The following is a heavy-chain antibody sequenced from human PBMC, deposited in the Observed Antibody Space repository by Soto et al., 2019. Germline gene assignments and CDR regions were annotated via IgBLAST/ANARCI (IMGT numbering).Heavy chain of an antibody. Sequence: QVQLVQSGAEVKKPGASVKVSCKASGYTFTNSGISWVRQAPGQGLEWMGWISTDNGNTNYAQHLQGRVSMTTDTSSSTAYMDLVSLRSDDTAVYYCARDQGITTFGVYSMYYSGMDVWGQGTTVTVSS. J-gene: IGHJ6*02. V-gene: IGHV1-18*01. CDR1: GYTFTNSG. D-gene: IGHD3-3*01. CDR3: ARDQGITTFGVYSMYYSGMDV. CDR2: ISTDNGNT.